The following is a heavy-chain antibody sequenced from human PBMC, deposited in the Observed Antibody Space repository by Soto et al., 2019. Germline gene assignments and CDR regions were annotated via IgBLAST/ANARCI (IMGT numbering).Heavy chain of an antibody. J-gene: IGHJ6*02. V-gene: IGHV1-2*04. CDR3: ARGDSTDCSNGVCSFFYNHDMDV. Sequence: ASVKVSCKASGYSFTDYHIHWVRQAPGQGLEWLGRINPKSGGTSTAQKFQGWVTMTTDTSISTAAMELTRLTSDDTAIYYCARGDSTDCSNGVCSFFYNHDMDVWGQGATVTVSS. CDR1: GYSFTDYH. D-gene: IGHD2-8*01. CDR2: INPKSGGT.